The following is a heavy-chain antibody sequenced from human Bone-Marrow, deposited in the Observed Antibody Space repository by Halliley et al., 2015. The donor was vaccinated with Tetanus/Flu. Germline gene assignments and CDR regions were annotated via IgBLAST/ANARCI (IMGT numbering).Heavy chain of an antibody. CDR3: ARLDTSREENAFDI. Sequence: TLSLTCIVSGGSISSSRNYWGWIRQPPGKGLEWIGNVYGTGSTYYNPSLKSRVTISVDTSKNQFSLKLISVTAADTAVYFCARLDTSREENAFDIWGQGTMVTVSS. CDR2: VYGTGST. CDR1: GGSISSSRNY. D-gene: IGHD3-16*01. V-gene: IGHV4-39*01. J-gene: IGHJ3*02.